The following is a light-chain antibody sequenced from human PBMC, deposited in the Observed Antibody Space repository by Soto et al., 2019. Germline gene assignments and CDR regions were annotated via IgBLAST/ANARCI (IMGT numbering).Light chain of an antibody. J-gene: IGKJ3*01. V-gene: IGKV3-11*01. Sequence: EIVLTQSPATLSVSPGERVSLSCRASQSVDINLAWYQQKPGQAPRLLIYDASNRATGIPARFSGSGSVTDFTLTISSLEPEDFAVYYCQQRSNWATFGPGTKVDIK. CDR3: QQRSNWAT. CDR1: QSVDIN. CDR2: DAS.